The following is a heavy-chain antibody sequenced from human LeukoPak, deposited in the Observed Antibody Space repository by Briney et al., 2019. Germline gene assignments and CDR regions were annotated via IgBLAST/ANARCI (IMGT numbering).Heavy chain of an antibody. CDR1: GGTFTSYA. D-gene: IGHD3-3*01. V-gene: IGHV1-69*05. CDR2: IIPIFGTA. CDR3: ARDDFWSDYGYYFDY. Sequence: SVKVSCKASGGTFTSYAISWVRQAPGQGLEWMGRIIPIFGTANYAQKFQGRVTITTDESTSTAYMELSSLRSEDTAVYYCARDDFWSDYGYYFDYWGQGTLVTVSS. J-gene: IGHJ4*02.